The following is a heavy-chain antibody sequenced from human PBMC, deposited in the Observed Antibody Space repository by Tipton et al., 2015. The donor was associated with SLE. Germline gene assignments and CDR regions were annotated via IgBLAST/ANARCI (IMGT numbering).Heavy chain of an antibody. Sequence: SLRLSCAASGFIFSNYWMTWVRQAPGKGLEWVANINQEGSEKNYVDSLKGRFTISRDAARNSLFLQMNSLRGEDTAVYYCARSGLVRGAFDIWGQGTVVTVSS. D-gene: IGHD6-6*01. J-gene: IGHJ3*02. CDR3: ARSGLVRGAFDI. CDR1: GFIFSNYW. V-gene: IGHV3-7*01. CDR2: INQEGSEK.